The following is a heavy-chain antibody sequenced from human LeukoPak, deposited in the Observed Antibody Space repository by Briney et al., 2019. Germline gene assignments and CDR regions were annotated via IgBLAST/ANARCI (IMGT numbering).Heavy chain of an antibody. CDR1: GLTFSSYW. V-gene: IGHV3-7*01. CDR2: IKQDGSEK. Sequence: PGGSLRLSCAASGLTFSSYWMSWVRQAPGKGLEWVANIKQDGSEKYYVDSVKGRFTISRDNAKNSLYLQMNSLRAEDTAVYYCARVAEAAAFDYWGQGTLVTVSS. CDR3: ARVAEAAAFDY. D-gene: IGHD6-13*01. J-gene: IGHJ4*02.